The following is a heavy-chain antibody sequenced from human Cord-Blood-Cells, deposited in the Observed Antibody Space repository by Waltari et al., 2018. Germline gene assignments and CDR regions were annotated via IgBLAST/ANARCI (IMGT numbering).Heavy chain of an antibody. J-gene: IGHJ4*02. Sequence: QVQLQESGPGLVKPSETLSLTCTVSGGSISSYYWSWIRQPPGKGLEWIGYIHYSGSTNYNPSLKSRVTISVDTSKNQFSLKLSSVTAADTAVYYCARLAAGYSGYDFDYWGQGTLVTVSS. V-gene: IGHV4-59*01. D-gene: IGHD5-12*01. CDR1: GGSISSYY. CDR2: IHYSGST. CDR3: ARLAAGYSGYDFDY.